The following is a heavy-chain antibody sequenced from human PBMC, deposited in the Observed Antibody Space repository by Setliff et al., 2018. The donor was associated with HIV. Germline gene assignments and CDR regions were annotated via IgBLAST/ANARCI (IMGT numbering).Heavy chain of an antibody. D-gene: IGHD5-18*01. CDR3: AREGKTALVTKYFDY. CDR2: IDYSGSA. Sequence: SETLSLTCTVSSGSISSGTYYWSWIRQYPGKGLEWIGYIDYSGSAFYNPSRKSRITISRDTSKNQVSLKMNSVTAADTAVYYCAREGKTALVTKYFDYWGHGKLVTVSS. V-gene: IGHV4-31*03. CDR1: SGSISSGTYY. J-gene: IGHJ4*01.